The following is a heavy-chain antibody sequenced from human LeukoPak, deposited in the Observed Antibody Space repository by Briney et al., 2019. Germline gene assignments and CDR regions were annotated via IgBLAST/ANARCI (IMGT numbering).Heavy chain of an antibody. Sequence: GGSLRLSCVVSGLKFSDYEMNWVRQAPGKGLEWISYISDESTSIYYADSVKGRFTISRDNAKNSLYLQMNSLRAEDTAVYYCARDKTDYGGNPRFDYWGQGTLVTVSS. D-gene: IGHD4-23*01. CDR1: GLKFSDYE. CDR3: ARDKTDYGGNPRFDY. J-gene: IGHJ4*02. V-gene: IGHV3-48*03. CDR2: ISDESTSI.